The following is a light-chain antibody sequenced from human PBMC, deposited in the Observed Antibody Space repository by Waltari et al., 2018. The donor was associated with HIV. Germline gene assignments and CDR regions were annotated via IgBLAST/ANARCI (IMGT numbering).Light chain of an antibody. CDR3: ATWDDSLSGVV. CDR1: RSNVGGTS. Sequence: SVRTQPPSASGTPGQRVTTPGSGSRSNVGGTSVYSYQQLPGTAPNLLIYRDNQRLSGVPDRFSGSKSGTSASLAISGLRSDDEADYYCATWDDSLSGVVFGGGTKLTVL. J-gene: IGLJ2*01. V-gene: IGLV1-47*01. CDR2: RDN.